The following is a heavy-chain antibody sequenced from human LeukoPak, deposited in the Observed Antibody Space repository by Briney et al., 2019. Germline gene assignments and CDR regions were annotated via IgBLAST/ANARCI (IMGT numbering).Heavy chain of an antibody. J-gene: IGHJ4*02. V-gene: IGHV3-23*01. CDR2: ISGGGGTT. CDR3: AKRFRVCYGEFSD. Sequence: GGSLRLSCAASGFTFSNHAMSWVRQAPGKGLEWVSSISGGGGTTYYADSVKGRFFISRDNSKNTMYLQMNSLKAEDTAVYYCAKRFRVCYGEFSDWGQGTLVSVSS. D-gene: IGHD3-16*02. CDR1: GFTFSNHA.